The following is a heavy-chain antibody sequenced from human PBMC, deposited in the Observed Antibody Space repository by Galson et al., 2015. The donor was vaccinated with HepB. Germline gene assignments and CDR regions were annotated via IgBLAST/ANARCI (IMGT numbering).Heavy chain of an antibody. J-gene: IGHJ4*02. D-gene: IGHD2-2*02. CDR2: IKKDGSEK. V-gene: IGHV3-7*03. CDR1: GFTFSSYW. CDR3: ARDCICSSVSCYKHFFDY. Sequence: SLRLSCAASGFTFSSYWMTWVRQAPGKGLEWVANIKKDGSEKYYVDSVRGRFTISRDNAENSLYLQMNSLRAEDTAVYYCARDCICSSVSCYKHFFDYWGQGALGTVSS.